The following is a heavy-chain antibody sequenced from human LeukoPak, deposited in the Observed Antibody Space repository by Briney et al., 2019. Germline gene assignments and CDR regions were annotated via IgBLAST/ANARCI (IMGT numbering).Heavy chain of an antibody. J-gene: IGHJ3*02. Sequence: PSETLSLTCTVSGGSISSGGYYWSWIRQPPGKGLEWIGYIYHSGSTYYNPSLKSRVTISVDRSKNQFSLKLSSVTAADTAVYYCASEGSRFWSGYYAFDIWGQGTMVTVFS. D-gene: IGHD3-3*01. CDR2: IYHSGST. CDR3: ASEGSRFWSGYYAFDI. CDR1: GGSISSGGYY. V-gene: IGHV4-30-2*01.